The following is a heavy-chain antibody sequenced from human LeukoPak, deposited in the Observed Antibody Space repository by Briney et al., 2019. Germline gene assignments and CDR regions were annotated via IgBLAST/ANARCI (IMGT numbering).Heavy chain of an antibody. J-gene: IGHJ4*02. V-gene: IGHV3-48*02. CDR1: GFTFSHFW. Sequence: GGSLRLSCAASGFTFSHFWMNWVRQAPGKGLEWISYIDSDTYGNTIYYADIVKGRFTISRDNAKNSLYLQMNSLRDEDTALYYCARDRDYAFDYWGQGTLVTVSS. D-gene: IGHD4-17*01. CDR3: ARDRDYAFDY. CDR2: IDSDTYGNTI.